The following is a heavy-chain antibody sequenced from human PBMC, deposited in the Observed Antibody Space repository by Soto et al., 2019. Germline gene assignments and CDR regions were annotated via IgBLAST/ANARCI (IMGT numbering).Heavy chain of an antibody. Sequence: QVQLVQSGAEVKKPGASVKVSCKASGYTFTGYYMHWVRQAPGQGLEWMGWINPNSGGTNYAQKFQGWVTMTRDTSLSTDYMELSRMRSDDTAVYYCARDRRRYGDYDLEYGMDVWGQGTTVTVSS. CDR1: GYTFTGYY. V-gene: IGHV1-2*04. CDR3: ARDRRRYGDYDLEYGMDV. CDR2: INPNSGGT. J-gene: IGHJ6*02. D-gene: IGHD4-17*01.